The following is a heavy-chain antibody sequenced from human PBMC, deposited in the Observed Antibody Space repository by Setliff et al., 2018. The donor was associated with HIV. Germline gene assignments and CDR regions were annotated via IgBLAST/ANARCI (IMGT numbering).Heavy chain of an antibody. J-gene: IGHJ4*02. CDR2: INHSGST. V-gene: IGHV4-34*01. CDR1: GGSFSGYY. Sequence: PSETLSLTCAVYGGSFSGYYWNWIRQPPGNGLEWIGEINHSGSTKYNPSLKSRVTIPVDTSERQFSLRMTSTTAADTAVYYCARGVPLLPPNFWGQGTLVTVSS. D-gene: IGHD2-21*02. CDR3: ARGVPLLPPNF.